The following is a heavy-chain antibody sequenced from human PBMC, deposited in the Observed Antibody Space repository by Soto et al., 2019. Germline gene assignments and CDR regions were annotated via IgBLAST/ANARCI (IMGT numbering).Heavy chain of an antibody. J-gene: IGHJ6*02. CDR2: ISYDGSNK. CDR3: ARGGGTISALGPPMDV. D-gene: IGHD3-16*01. CDR1: GFTFSSYA. Sequence: GGSLRLSCAASGFTFSSYAMHWVRQAPGKGLEWVAVISYDGSNKYYADPVKGRFTISRDNSKNTLYLQTNSLRAEDTAVYYCARGGGTISALGPPMDVWGQGTTVTVSS. V-gene: IGHV3-30-3*01.